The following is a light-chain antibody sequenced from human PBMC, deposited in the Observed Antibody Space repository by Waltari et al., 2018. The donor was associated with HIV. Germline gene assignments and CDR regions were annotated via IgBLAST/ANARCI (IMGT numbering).Light chain of an antibody. Sequence: DVVMTQSPLSLPVTLGQPASMSCRSSQSLVSSDGNTYLIWFHQRPGQSPRRLIYKVSERDSGVPDRFSGSGSGTDFTLEISRAEAEDVGVYYCMQGTHWPPYTFGQGTKLEIK. V-gene: IGKV2-30*01. J-gene: IGKJ2*01. CDR1: QSLVSSDGNTY. CDR2: KVS. CDR3: MQGTHWPPYT.